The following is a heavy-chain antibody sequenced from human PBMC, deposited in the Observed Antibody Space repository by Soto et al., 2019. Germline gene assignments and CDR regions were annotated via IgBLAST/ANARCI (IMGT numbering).Heavy chain of an antibody. J-gene: IGHJ2*01. CDR2: IIPILGIA. Sequence: QVQLVQSGAEVKKPGSSVKVSCKASGGTFSSYTISWVRQAPGQGLEWMGRIIPILGIANYAQKFQGRVTRTADKATRTAYRELSSLRSEDTAVYYCARDRPLYYYGSWRYQSPNRDGYFDLWGRGTLVTVSS. CDR3: ARDRPLYYYGSWRYQSPNRDGYFDL. D-gene: IGHD3-10*01. V-gene: IGHV1-69*08. CDR1: GGTFSSYT.